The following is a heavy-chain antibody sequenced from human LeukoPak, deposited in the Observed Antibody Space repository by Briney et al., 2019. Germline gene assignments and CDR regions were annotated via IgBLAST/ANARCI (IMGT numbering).Heavy chain of an antibody. V-gene: IGHV3-49*04. CDR3: ARGPILLWLHNGMDV. D-gene: IGHD6-19*01. CDR2: IRSKAYGATT. CDR1: GFIFGDHA. Sequence: PGRSLRLSCTGFGFIFGDHAMSWVRQAPGKGLEWVGFIRSKAYGATTEYAASVKGRFTISRDDSKGIAYPQMNSLEIEDTAVYYCARGPILLWLHNGMDVWGQGTTVTVSS. J-gene: IGHJ6*02.